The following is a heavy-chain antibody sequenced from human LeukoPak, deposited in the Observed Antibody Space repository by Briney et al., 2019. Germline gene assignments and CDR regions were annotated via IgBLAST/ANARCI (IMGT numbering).Heavy chain of an antibody. CDR2: INPNSGGT. V-gene: IGHV1-2*02. CDR1: GYTFTVYY. CDR3: ARDQGHGGNSWDY. J-gene: IGHJ4*02. Sequence: ASVKVSCKVSGYTFTVYYMHWVRQAPGRGLEWLGWINPNSGGTNYAQNFQGRVTMTRDTSISTAYMELSRLRSDDTAVYYCARDQGHGGNSWDYWGQGTLVTVSS. D-gene: IGHD4-23*01.